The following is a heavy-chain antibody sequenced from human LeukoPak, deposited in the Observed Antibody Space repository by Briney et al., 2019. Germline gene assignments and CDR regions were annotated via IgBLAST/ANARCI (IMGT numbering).Heavy chain of an antibody. V-gene: IGHV3-30-3*01. CDR3: ARDQEHIVVVTATPGY. CDR1: GFTFSSYA. D-gene: IGHD2-21*02. Sequence: GGSLRLSCAASGFTFSSYAMHWVRQAPGKGLEWVAVISYDGSNKYHADSVKGRFTISRDNSKNTLYLQMNSLRAEDTAVYYCARDQEHIVVVTATPGYWGQGTLVTVSS. J-gene: IGHJ4*02. CDR2: ISYDGSNK.